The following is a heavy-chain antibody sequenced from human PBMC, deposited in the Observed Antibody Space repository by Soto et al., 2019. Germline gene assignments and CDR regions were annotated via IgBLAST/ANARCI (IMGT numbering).Heavy chain of an antibody. CDR1: GFTFSSYA. CDR2: ISGSGGST. D-gene: IGHD3-10*01. CDR3: AKDGPVTMVRGVINYYYYMDV. Sequence: EVQLLESGGGLENPGGSLRLSCAASGFTFSSYAMSWVRQAPGKGLEWVSAISGSGGSTYYADSVKGRFTISRDNFKNTLYLQMNSLRAEDTAAYYCAKDGPVTMVRGVINYYYYMDVWGNGTTVTVSS. V-gene: IGHV3-23*01. J-gene: IGHJ6*03.